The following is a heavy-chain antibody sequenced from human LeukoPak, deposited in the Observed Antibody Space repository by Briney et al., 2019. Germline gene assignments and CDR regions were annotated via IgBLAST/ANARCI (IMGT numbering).Heavy chain of an antibody. J-gene: IGHJ5*02. CDR2: IDPSDSYT. Sequence: RGESLQISCKGSGYSFTSYRISWVRRLPGKGLEWMGRIDPSDSYTNYSPSFQGHVTISADKSIGTAYLQWSSLKASDTAMYYCARHADYGDYERDWFDPWGQGTLVTVSS. CDR3: ARHADYGDYERDWFDP. V-gene: IGHV5-10-1*01. D-gene: IGHD4-17*01. CDR1: GYSFTSYR.